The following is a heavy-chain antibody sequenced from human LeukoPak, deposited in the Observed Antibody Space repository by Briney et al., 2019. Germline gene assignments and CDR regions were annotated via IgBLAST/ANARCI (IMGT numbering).Heavy chain of an antibody. Sequence: GGSLRLSCTASGFTFADFAMAWVRQAAGKGLEWVGFIRSKDYGGTTEYAASVKGRITISRDDSKNIAYLQMNSLKTEDTAVYYCSRARTGTWLDPWGQGTLVTVSS. CDR2: IRSKDYGGTT. CDR1: GFTFADFA. V-gene: IGHV3-49*04. D-gene: IGHD6-6*01. J-gene: IGHJ5*02. CDR3: SRARTGTWLDP.